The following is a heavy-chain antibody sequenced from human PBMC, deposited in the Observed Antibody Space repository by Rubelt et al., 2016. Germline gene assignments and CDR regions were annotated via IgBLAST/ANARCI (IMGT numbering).Heavy chain of an antibody. CDR3: ARFLGSGSYSLDY. CDR2: IYYDGST. V-gene: IGHV4-34*02. J-gene: IGHJ4*02. D-gene: IGHD3-10*01. Sequence: QVQLQQWGAGLLKPSETLSLTCAVYGGSFTDYYWSWIRQAPGKGLEWIGCIYYDGSTYYNTSLRSRVTVSVDTSKNLFSLKLSSVTAADTAVYYCARFLGSGSYSLDYWGQGTLVTVSS. CDR1: GGSFTDYY.